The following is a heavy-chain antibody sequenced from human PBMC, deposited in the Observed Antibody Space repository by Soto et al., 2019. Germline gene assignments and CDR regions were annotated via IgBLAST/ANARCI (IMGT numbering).Heavy chain of an antibody. D-gene: IGHD2-2*01. Sequence: GGSLRLSCEASGITFSSYSMNWVRQAPGKGLEWVSSIASNTYYTYYADSVRGRFTISRDNAKNSLYLQMNSLRAEDTAVYFCASGVPDGYNRFDSWGQGTLVTVSS. V-gene: IGHV3-21*01. J-gene: IGHJ4*02. CDR1: GITFSSYS. CDR2: IASNTYYT. CDR3: ASGVPDGYNRFDS.